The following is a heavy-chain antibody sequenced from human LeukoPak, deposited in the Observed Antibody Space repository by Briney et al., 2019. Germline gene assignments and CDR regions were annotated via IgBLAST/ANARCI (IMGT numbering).Heavy chain of an antibody. CDR1: GGTFSSYA. CDR3: ARVHDSSGYYYYLGAFDI. CDR2: IIPIFGTA. V-gene: IGHV1-69*13. J-gene: IGHJ3*02. Sequence: SVKVSCKASGGTFSSYAISWVRQAPGQGLEWMGGIIPIFGTANYAQKFQGRVTITADESTSTAYMELSSLRSEDTAVYYCARVHDSSGYYYYLGAFDIWGQGTMVTVSS. D-gene: IGHD3-22*01.